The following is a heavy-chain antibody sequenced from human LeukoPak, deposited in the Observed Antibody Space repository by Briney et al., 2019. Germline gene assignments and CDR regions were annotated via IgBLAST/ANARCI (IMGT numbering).Heavy chain of an antibody. V-gene: IGHV3-7*01. Sequence: GGSLRLSCAASGFTFTDYSMSWVRQAPGKGLEWVANIKEDGSETYYVDSVKGRFTISRDNAKNSLYLHMNSLTAEDTAMYYCARDWVAGVPFDAFDIWGQGTMVSVSS. CDR1: GFTFTDYS. CDR2: IKEDGSET. CDR3: ARDWVAGVPFDAFDI. J-gene: IGHJ3*02. D-gene: IGHD3-10*01.